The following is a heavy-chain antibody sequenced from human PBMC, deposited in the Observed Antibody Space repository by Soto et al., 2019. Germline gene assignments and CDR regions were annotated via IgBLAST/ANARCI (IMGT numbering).Heavy chain of an antibody. D-gene: IGHD6-19*01. Sequence: EVQLLESGGGLVQPGGSLRLSCVASGFTFTTYGMNWVRQAPGKGLEWVSGISASGDSTFNADSMKGRFTISRDNSKNTLYLQMNSLRAEDTAVYYCAKDLLQWLVVGHDAFDIWGQGTMVTVSS. CDR3: AKDLLQWLVVGHDAFDI. J-gene: IGHJ3*02. CDR1: GFTFTTYG. V-gene: IGHV3-23*01. CDR2: ISASGDST.